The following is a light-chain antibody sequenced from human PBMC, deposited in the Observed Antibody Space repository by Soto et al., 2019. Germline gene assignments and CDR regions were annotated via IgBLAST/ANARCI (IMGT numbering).Light chain of an antibody. V-gene: IGKV3-15*01. Sequence: EIVMTQSPATLSVSPGERATLSCRASQGVSSSLAWYQQTAGQAPRLLIYDVSTRATGIPARFSGSGSGTEFTLTISSLQSEDFAVYYCQQYIYWHRTFGQGTRVEI. CDR3: QQYIYWHRT. CDR1: QGVSSS. J-gene: IGKJ1*01. CDR2: DVS.